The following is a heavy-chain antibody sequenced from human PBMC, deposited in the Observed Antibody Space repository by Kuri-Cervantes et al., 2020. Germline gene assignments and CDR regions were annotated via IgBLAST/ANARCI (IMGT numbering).Heavy chain of an antibody. Sequence: SVKVSCKASGGTFSSYAISWVRQAPGQGLEWMGGIIPIFGTANYAQKFQGRVTITADKSTSTAYMELSSLTPEDTAVYYCARGGEGVYIVAAANDYWGQGTLVTVSS. J-gene: IGHJ4*02. CDR1: GGTFSSYA. CDR2: IIPIFGTA. D-gene: IGHD2-15*01. CDR3: ARGGEGVYIVAAANDY. V-gene: IGHV1-69*06.